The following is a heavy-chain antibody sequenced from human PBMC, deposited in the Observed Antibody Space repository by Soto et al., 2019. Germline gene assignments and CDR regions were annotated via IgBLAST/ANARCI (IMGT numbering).Heavy chain of an antibody. CDR3: ARGPLNNRNYYYYAMDV. V-gene: IGHV1-69*01. Sequence: QVQLVQSGAEVKKPGSSEKVSCKASGGTFGTNTVSWVRQAPGQGLEWMGGIIPIFATPNYAQKFQGRVTITADESRSTVYMELSGLRSEDTAFYYCARGPLNNRNYYYYAMDVWGQGTTVTVSS. CDR1: GGTFGTNT. J-gene: IGHJ6*02. CDR2: IIPIFATP. D-gene: IGHD1-1*01.